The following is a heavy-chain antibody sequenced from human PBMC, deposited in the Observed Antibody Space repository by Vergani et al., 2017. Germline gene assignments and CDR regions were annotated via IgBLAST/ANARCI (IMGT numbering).Heavy chain of an antibody. D-gene: IGHD2-21*02. CDR1: GFTVSSNY. J-gene: IGHJ6*02. CDR3: AGDHGVVTAGYYYYGMDV. Sequence: EVQLVESGGGLVQPGGSLRLSCAASGFTVSSNYMSWVRQAPGKGLEWVSVIYSGGSTYYADSVKGRFTISRDNSKKSLSLQMNSLRAEDTAVYYCAGDHGVVTAGYYYYGMDVWGQGTTVTVSS. CDR2: IYSGGST. V-gene: IGHV3-66*02.